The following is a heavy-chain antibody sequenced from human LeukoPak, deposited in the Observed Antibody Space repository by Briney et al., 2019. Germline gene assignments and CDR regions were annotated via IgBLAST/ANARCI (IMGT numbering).Heavy chain of an antibody. J-gene: IGHJ4*02. Sequence: ASVKVSCKASGYTFTSYDINWVRQAPGQGLEWMGWMNPNSGNTGYAQKFQGRVTMTRNTSISTAYMELSSLRSEDTAVYYCATDVGPYYYDSSGYSYLNYWGLGTLVTVSS. D-gene: IGHD3-22*01. CDR3: ATDVGPYYYDSSGYSYLNY. V-gene: IGHV1-8*01. CDR1: GYTFTSYD. CDR2: MNPNSGNT.